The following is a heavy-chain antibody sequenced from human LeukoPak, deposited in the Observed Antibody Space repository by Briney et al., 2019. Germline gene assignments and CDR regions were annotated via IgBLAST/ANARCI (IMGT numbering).Heavy chain of an antibody. V-gene: IGHV3-23*01. D-gene: IGHD6-13*01. CDR3: AKQSAGSAAWYSLHYDF. CDR1: GFTLSSYA. Sequence: GGSLRLSCAASGFTLSSYAMTWVRQAPGRGLEWVSSVDGGGGGTYYADFVKGRFTISRDNSKDTLYSQMNGLRAEDTAVYFCAKQSAGSAAWYSLHYDFWGQGTLVTVSS. J-gene: IGHJ4*02. CDR2: VDGGGGGT.